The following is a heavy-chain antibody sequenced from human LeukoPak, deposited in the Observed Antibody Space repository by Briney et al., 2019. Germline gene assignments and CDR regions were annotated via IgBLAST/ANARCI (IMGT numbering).Heavy chain of an antibody. CDR3: ARDQNYYYYYMDV. D-gene: IGHD2/OR15-2a*01. CDR2: ISSSSSYI. V-gene: IGHV3-21*01. CDR1: GFTFSSYS. Sequence: EGSLRLSCAASGFTFSSYSMNWVRQAPGKGLEWVSSISSSSSYIYYADSVKGRFTISRDNAKNSLYLQMNSLRTEDTAVYYCARDQNYYYYYMDVWGKGTTVTVSS. J-gene: IGHJ6*03.